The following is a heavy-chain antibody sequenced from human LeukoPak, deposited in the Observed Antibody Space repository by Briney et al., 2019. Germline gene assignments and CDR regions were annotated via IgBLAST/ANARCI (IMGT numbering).Heavy chain of an antibody. V-gene: IGHV4-59*08. CDR1: GVSISGYY. J-gene: IGHJ4*02. CDR2: IYFIGRT. CDR3: AREDYYNSGGYYLDY. D-gene: IGHD3-22*01. Sequence: SETLSLTCSVSGVSISGYYWSWIRQPPGKGLEWIGYIYFIGRTNYNPSLKSRVTISVDTSKHQFSLKLSSVTAADTAVYFCAREDYYNSGGYYLDYWGQGTLVTVSS.